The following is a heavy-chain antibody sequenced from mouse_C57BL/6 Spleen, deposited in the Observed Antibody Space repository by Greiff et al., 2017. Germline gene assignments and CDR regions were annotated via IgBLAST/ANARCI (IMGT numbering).Heavy chain of an antibody. CDR3: ARPEDRLRYLAY. Sequence: VQLQQSGAELVKPGASVKLSCKASGYTFTDYTINWVKQRPGQGLEWIGGFYPGSGSIKYNEKFKDKATLTADKSSSTAYMELSRLTSEDSAVSVCARPEDRLRYLAYWGQGTTLTVSA. CDR1: GYTFTDYT. CDR2: FYPGSGSI. J-gene: IGHJ2*01. D-gene: IGHD1-1*01. V-gene: IGHV1-62-2*01.